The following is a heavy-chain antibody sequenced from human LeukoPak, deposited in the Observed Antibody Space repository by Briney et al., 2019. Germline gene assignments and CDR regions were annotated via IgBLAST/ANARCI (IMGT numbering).Heavy chain of an antibody. D-gene: IGHD3-22*01. CDR3: ARSEYYYDSSGYYPFDY. J-gene: IGHJ4*02. CDR1: GGSISSGGYS. V-gene: IGHV4-30-4*07. Sequence: PSETLSLTCAVSGGSISSGGYSWSWIRQPPGKGLEWIGYIYYSGSTYYNPSLKSRVTISVDTSKNQFSLKLSSVTAADTAVYYCARSEYYYDSSGYYPFDYWGQGTLVTVSS. CDR2: IYYSGST.